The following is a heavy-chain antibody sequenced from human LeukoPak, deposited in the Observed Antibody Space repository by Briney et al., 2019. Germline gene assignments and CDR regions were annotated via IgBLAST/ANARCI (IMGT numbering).Heavy chain of an antibody. CDR2: IRTKAYGGTT. V-gene: IGHV3-49*04. J-gene: IGHJ6*02. D-gene: IGHD3-22*01. Sequence: GGSLRLSCSASGFTFGDYAMSSVRQAPGEGLEWVGFIRTKAYGGTTEYAASVKGRFTISRDDTKSIAYLHMNSLKIEDTAVYYCTRDGDSSGCLDYYNGLDVWGQGTTVTVSS. CDR3: TRDGDSSGCLDYYNGLDV. CDR1: GFTFGDYA.